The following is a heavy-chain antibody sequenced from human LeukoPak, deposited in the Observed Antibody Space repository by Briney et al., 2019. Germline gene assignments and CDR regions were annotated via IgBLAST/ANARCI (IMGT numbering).Heavy chain of an antibody. J-gene: IGHJ4*02. CDR1: GFTFSSYA. CDR2: ISGSGGST. V-gene: IGHV3-23*01. D-gene: IGHD3-22*01. CDR3: AKEIRYDSSGPIDY. Sequence: GGSLRLSCAASGFTFSSYAMSWVRQAPGKGLEWVSAISGSGGSTYYADPVKGRFTISRDNSKNTLYLQMNSLRAEDTAVYYCAKEIRYDSSGPIDYWGQGTLVTVSS.